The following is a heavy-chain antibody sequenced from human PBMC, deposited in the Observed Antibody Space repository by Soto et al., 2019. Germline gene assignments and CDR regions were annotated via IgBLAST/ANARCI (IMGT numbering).Heavy chain of an antibody. J-gene: IGHJ6*02. D-gene: IGHD3-22*01. V-gene: IGHV1-24*01. CDR1: GYTLTELS. Sequence: ASVKVSCKVSGYTLTELSMHWVRQAPGKGLEWMGGFDPEDGETIYAQKFQGRVTMTEDTSTDTAYMELSSLRSEDTAVYYCATGHDSNSALYYYYGMDVWGQGTTVTVSS. CDR3: ATGHDSNSALYYYYGMDV. CDR2: FDPEDGET.